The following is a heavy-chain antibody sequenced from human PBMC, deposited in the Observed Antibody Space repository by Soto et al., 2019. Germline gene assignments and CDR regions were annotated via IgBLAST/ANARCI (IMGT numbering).Heavy chain of an antibody. J-gene: IGHJ5*02. D-gene: IGHD3-3*01. V-gene: IGHV3-7*03. CDR2: IKQDGSEK. CDR3: ARVPHITIFGVVIKTNWFDP. CDR1: GFTFSSYW. Sequence: VQLVESGGGVVQPGRSLRLSCAASGFTFSSYWMSWVRQAPGKGLEWVANIKQDGSEKYYVDSVKGRFTISRDNAKNSLYLQMNSLRAEDTAVYYCARVPHITIFGVVIKTNWFDPWGQGTLVTASS.